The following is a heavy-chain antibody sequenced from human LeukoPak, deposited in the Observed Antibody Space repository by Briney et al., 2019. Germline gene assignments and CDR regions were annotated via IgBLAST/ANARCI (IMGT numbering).Heavy chain of an antibody. CDR2: IISSSSTI. D-gene: IGHD4-17*01. V-gene: IGHV3-48*01. CDR1: GFTFSNYA. J-gene: IGHJ4*02. CDR3: ARGGTTVTPVEPYYFDY. Sequence: GGSLRLSCAASGFTFSNYAMIGLRQAPGKGLEWVSYIISSSSTIYYADSVKGRFTISRDNAKNSLYLQMNSLRAEDTAVYYCARGGTTVTPVEPYYFDYWGQGTLVTVSS.